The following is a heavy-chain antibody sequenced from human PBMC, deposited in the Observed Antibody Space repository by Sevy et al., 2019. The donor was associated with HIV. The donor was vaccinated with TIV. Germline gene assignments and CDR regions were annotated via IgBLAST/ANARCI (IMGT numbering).Heavy chain of an antibody. CDR3: ARVGFNWNDVDY. J-gene: IGHJ4*02. D-gene: IGHD1-20*01. CDR2: IYYSGST. Sequence: SETLSLTCSVSGGSMNLYYWSWIRQPPGKGLEWSGFIYYSGSTNYNPSLKSGVTISVDTSENQFSLKLSSVTAADTAVYYCARVGFNWNDVDYWGQGTLVTVSS. V-gene: IGHV4-59*01. CDR1: GGSMNLYY.